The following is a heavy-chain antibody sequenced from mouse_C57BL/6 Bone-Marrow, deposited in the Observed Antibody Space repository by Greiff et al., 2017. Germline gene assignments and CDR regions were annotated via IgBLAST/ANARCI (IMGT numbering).Heavy chain of an antibody. D-gene: IGHD1-1*01. J-gene: IGHJ4*01. V-gene: IGHV1-64*01. Sequence: VQLQQPGAELVKPGASVKLSCKASGYTFTSYWMHWVKQRPGQGLEWIGMINPNSGSTNYNEKFKSKATLTVDKSSSTAYMQLSSLTSEDSAVYYCARPYYYGTFMDYWGQGTSVTVSS. CDR1: GYTFTSYW. CDR3: ARPYYYGTFMDY. CDR2: INPNSGST.